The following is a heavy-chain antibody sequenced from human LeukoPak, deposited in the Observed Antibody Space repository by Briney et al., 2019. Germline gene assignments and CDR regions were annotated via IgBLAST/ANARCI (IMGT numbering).Heavy chain of an antibody. D-gene: IGHD6-13*01. CDR1: GGSISSYY. J-gene: IGHJ6*03. CDR2: IYYSGST. CDR3: ARHFYSSSWSYYYYMDV. Sequence: PSETLSLTCTVSGGSISSYYWSWLRQPPGKGLEWIGYIYYSGSTNYNPSLKSRVTISVDTSKNQFSLKLSSVTAADTAVYYCARHFYSSSWSYYYYMDVWGKGTTVTVSS. V-gene: IGHV4-59*08.